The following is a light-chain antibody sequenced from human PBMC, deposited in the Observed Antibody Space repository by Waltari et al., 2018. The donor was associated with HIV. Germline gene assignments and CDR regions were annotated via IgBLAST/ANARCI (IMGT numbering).Light chain of an antibody. V-gene: IGLV1-47*01. CDR2: RSN. Sequence: QSVLTRPPSASGTPGQRVAISCSGSSSNIGSNYVYWYQQLPGTAPKVLIYRSNQRPSGVPDRFSGSKSGTSASLAISALRSEDEADYYCATWDDSLSGPVFGGGTKLTVL. J-gene: IGLJ3*02. CDR1: SSNIGSNY. CDR3: ATWDDSLSGPV.